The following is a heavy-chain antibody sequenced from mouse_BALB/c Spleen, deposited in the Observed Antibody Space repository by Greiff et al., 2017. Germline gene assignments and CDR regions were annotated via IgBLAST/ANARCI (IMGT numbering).Heavy chain of an antibody. J-gene: IGHJ2*01. Sequence: VQLQQPGAELVMPGASVKMSCKASGYTFTDYWMHWVKQRPGQGLEWIGAIDTSDSYTSYNQKFKGKATLTVDESSSTAYMQLSSLTSEDSAVYYCARRRLGGRYFDYWGQGTTLTVSS. CDR1: GYTFTDYW. V-gene: IGHV1-69*01. D-gene: IGHD4-1*01. CDR3: ARRRLGGRYFDY. CDR2: IDTSDSYT.